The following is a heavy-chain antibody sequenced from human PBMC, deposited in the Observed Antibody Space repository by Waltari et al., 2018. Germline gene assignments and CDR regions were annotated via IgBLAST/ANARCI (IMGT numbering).Heavy chain of an antibody. V-gene: IGHV1-69*14. Sequence: QVQLVQSGAEVKKPGSSVKVSCKASGGTFSSYAISCVRQAPGQGLEWMGGIIPIFGPANYAQKFQGRVTSTADKSTSTAYRELSRLRSEDTAVNYCARRNDGSSTYYFDYWGQGTLVTVSS. D-gene: IGHD3-10*01. CDR3: ARRNDGSSTYYFDY. J-gene: IGHJ4*02. CDR1: GGTFSSYA. CDR2: IIPIFGPA.